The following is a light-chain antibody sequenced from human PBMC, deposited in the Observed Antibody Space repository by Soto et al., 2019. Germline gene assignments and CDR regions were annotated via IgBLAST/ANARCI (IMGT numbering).Light chain of an antibody. CDR2: GAS. J-gene: IGKJ2*01. CDR3: HQYGSFPHT. CDR1: LSVSGSS. V-gene: IGKV3-20*01. Sequence: EIVLTQSPGTLSLSPGERATLSCRASLSVSGSSLAWYQLKPGQAPRLLISGASSRATGVPDRFSGSESGTDFTFIISRLEPEDFGMYYCHQYGSFPHTFGQGTELETK.